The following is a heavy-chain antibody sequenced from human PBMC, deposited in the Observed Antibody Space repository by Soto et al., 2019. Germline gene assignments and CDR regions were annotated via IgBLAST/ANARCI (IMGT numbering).Heavy chain of an antibody. D-gene: IGHD2-2*01. CDR3: ARDYGHQLVTDYHGMDV. J-gene: IGHJ6*02. CDR1: GFSFRSYA. V-gene: IGHV3-30-3*01. Sequence: QVQLVESGGGVVQPGRSLRLSCAASGFSFRSYAMHWVRQAPGKGLEWVAVISYDGNNEYYADSVKGRFTISRDNIENPFYLQLNSLGPEATDVYYCARDYGHQLVTDYHGMDVWGQGTTVTVSS. CDR2: ISYDGNNE.